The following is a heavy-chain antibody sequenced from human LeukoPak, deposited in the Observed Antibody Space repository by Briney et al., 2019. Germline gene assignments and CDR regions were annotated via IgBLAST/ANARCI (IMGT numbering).Heavy chain of an antibody. Sequence: GGSLRLSCAASGFTFSSYAMSWVRQAPGKGLEWVSAISGSGGSTYYADSVKGRFTISRDNSKNTLYLQMNSLRAEDTAVYYCAKQASQYYYDSSGYDYWGQGTLVTVSS. CDR2: ISGSGGST. CDR1: GFTFSSYA. J-gene: IGHJ4*02. D-gene: IGHD3-22*01. V-gene: IGHV3-23*01. CDR3: AKQASQYYYDSSGYDY.